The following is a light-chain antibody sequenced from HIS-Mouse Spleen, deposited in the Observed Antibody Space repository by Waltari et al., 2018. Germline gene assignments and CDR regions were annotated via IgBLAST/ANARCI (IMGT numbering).Light chain of an antibody. CDR3: SSYTSSSSWV. J-gene: IGLJ3*02. Sequence: QSALTQPASVSGSPVQSITISCTGTSSDVGVYNYVSRYQQHPGKAPKLMIYEVSNRPSGVSNRFSGSKSGNTASLTISGLQAEDEADYYCSSYTSSSSWVFGGGTKLTVL. CDR1: SSDVGVYNY. V-gene: IGLV2-14*01. CDR2: EVS.